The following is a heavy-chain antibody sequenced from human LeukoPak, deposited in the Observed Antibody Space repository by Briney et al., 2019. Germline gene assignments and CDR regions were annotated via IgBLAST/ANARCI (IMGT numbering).Heavy chain of an antibody. CDR3: ARGPPYYYDSSGYYYFPLDY. CDR1: GGTFSSYA. V-gene: IGHV1-69*13. J-gene: IGHJ4*02. D-gene: IGHD3-22*01. CDR2: IIPIFGTA. Sequence: SVTVSCKASGGTFSSYAISWVRQAPGQGLEWMGGIIPIFGTANYAQKFQGRVTITADESTSTAYMELSSLRSEDTAVYYCARGPPYYYDSSGYYYFPLDYWGQGTLVTVSS.